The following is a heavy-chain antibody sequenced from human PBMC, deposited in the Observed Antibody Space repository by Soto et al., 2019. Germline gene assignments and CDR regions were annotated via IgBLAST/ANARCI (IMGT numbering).Heavy chain of an antibody. Sequence: QVQLVQSGAEVKKPGSSVKVSCKASGGTFSSYAISWVRQAPGQGLDWMGGIIPIFGTANYAQKFQGRVTITADESTSTAYMELSSLRSEDTAVYYCARLKSIAARRYYYYYGMDVWGQGTTVTVSS. D-gene: IGHD6-6*01. V-gene: IGHV1-69*01. CDR2: IIPIFGTA. CDR1: GGTFSSYA. J-gene: IGHJ6*02. CDR3: ARLKSIAARRYYYYYGMDV.